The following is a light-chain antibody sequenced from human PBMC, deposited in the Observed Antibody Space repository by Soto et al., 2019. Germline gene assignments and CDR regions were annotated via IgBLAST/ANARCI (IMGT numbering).Light chain of an antibody. CDR2: SNN. CDR1: SSNIGSKT. Sequence: QSVLTQPPSASGTPGQRVTISCSGSSSNIGSKTVNWYQQLPGTAPKLLIYSNNQRPSGVPDRFSGSKSGTSASLAISGLQSEDEADYYCAAWDDSLNGVVFGGGTKLIFL. J-gene: IGLJ2*01. V-gene: IGLV1-44*01. CDR3: AAWDDSLNGVV.